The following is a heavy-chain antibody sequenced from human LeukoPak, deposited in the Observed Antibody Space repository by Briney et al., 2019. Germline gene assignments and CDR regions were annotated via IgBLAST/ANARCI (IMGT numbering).Heavy chain of an antibody. CDR1: GFTFSSYG. CDR2: IRYDGSNK. V-gene: IGHV3-30*02. CDR3: AKTSIIMIEVLGTYYMDV. D-gene: IGHD3-22*01. Sequence: PGGSLRLSCAASGFTFSSYGMHWVRQAPGKGLAWVAFIRYDGSNKYYADSVKGRFTISKKNSKNTLTLQMNSLRAEDTTVYCGAKTSIIMIEVLGTYYMDVWGKGTTVTVSS. J-gene: IGHJ6*03.